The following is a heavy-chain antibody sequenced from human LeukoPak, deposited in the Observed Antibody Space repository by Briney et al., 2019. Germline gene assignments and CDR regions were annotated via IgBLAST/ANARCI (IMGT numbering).Heavy chain of an antibody. Sequence: GGSLRLSCVASGFTFSSYSMNWVRQAPGKGLEWVSSISYTAGYIYCADSMKGRFAISRDNAGNSLYLQMNSLRVEDTAVYYCASTFSAGSIRWEYFDYWGQGALVTVSS. V-gene: IGHV3-21*06. CDR1: GFTFSSYS. D-gene: IGHD6-13*01. J-gene: IGHJ4*02. CDR2: ISYTAGYI. CDR3: ASTFSAGSIRWEYFDY.